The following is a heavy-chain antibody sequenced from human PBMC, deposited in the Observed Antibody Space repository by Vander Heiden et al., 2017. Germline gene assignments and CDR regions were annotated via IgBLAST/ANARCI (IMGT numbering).Heavy chain of an antibody. CDR1: GFPFSSYV. CDR2: ISGSGGST. D-gene: IGHD7-27*01. CDR3: VKGLTGSDYGMDV. Sequence: EVQLLESGGGLVQPGGSLRLSCAASGFPFSSYVLAWVRQAPGKGLEWVATISGSGGSTYYADSVKGQFTISRDNSKNTLYLQMNSLRAEETAVYYCVKGLTGSDYGMDVWGQGTTVTVSS. J-gene: IGHJ6*02. V-gene: IGHV3-23*01.